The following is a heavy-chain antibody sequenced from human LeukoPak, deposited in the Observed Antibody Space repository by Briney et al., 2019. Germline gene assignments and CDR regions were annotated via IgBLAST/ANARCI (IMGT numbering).Heavy chain of an antibody. CDR1: GGSVSSGSYY. V-gene: IGHV4-61*01. CDR2: IYYSGST. CDR3: ARGFFGGLIVDDAFDI. J-gene: IGHJ3*02. Sequence: PSETLSLTCTVSGGSVSSGSYYWSWIRQPPGKGLEWIGYIYYSGSTNYNPSLKSRVTISVDTSKNQFSLKLSSVTAADRAVYYCARGFFGGLIVDDAFDIWGQGTMVTVSS. D-gene: IGHD3-16*02.